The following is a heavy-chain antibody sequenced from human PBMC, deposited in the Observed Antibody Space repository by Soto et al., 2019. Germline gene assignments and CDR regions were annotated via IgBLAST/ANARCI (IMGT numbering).Heavy chain of an antibody. Sequence: QVQLVQSGAEVKKPGSSVKVSCKASGGTFSRYTISWVRQAPGQGLEWMGRIIPILGIANYAQKFQGRVTITADKSTSTAYMELSSLRSEDTAVYYCARDPNERWLQFGYWGQGTLVTVSS. J-gene: IGHJ4*02. V-gene: IGHV1-69*08. D-gene: IGHD5-12*01. CDR1: GGTFSRYT. CDR2: IIPILGIA. CDR3: ARDPNERWLQFGY.